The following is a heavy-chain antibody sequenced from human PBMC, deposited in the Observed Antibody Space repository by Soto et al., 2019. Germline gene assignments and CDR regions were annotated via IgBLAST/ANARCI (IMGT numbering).Heavy chain of an antibody. D-gene: IGHD3-9*01. V-gene: IGHV3-30-3*01. CDR1: GFTFSSYA. J-gene: IGHJ4*02. CDR2: ISYDGISK. CDR3: AKDGYLDTYYFDH. Sequence: GGSLRLSCAASGFTFSSYAMHWVRQAPGKGLEWVAVISYDGISKHYADSVKGRFSISRDDSENTLYVQMNSLRAEDTAVYYCAKDGYLDTYYFDHWGQGTLVAVSS.